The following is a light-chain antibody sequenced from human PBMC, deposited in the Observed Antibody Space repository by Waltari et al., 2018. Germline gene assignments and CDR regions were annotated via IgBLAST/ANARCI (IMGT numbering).Light chain of an antibody. V-gene: IGKV3-15*01. CDR1: QSVSSS. CDR3: QQYSNWLT. J-gene: IGKJ4*01. CDR2: GAS. Sequence: EIVLTQSPATLSLSPGERATLSCRANQSVSSSLAWYQQKPGQAPRLLIYGASSRVTGIPDRFSGSGSGTDFTLTISSLEPEDFAVYYCQQYSNWLTFGGGTKVEIK.